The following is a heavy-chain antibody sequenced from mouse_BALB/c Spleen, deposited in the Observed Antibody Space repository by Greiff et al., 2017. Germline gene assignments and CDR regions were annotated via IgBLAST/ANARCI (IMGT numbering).Heavy chain of an antibody. V-gene: IGHV1-54*01. Sequence: QVQLKQSGAELVRPGTSVKVSCKASGYAFTNYLIEWVKQRPGQGLEWIGVINPGSGGTNYNEKFKGKATLTAGKSSSTAYMQLSSLTSDDSAVYFCARSSGNWFAYWGQGTLVTVSA. CDR3: ARSSGNWFAY. CDR2: INPGSGGT. D-gene: IGHD4-1*01. J-gene: IGHJ3*01. CDR1: GYAFTNYL.